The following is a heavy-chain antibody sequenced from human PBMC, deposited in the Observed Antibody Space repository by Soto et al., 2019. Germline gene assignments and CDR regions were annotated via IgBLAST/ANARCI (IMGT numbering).Heavy chain of an antibody. CDR3: ARILYSSQRDGVDV. J-gene: IGHJ6*02. D-gene: IGHD2-8*01. V-gene: IGHV3-23*01. CDR2: ISSGSDTI. Sequence: GGSLRLSCAASGFTFGSSPMTWVRQAPGKGLEWVSSISSGSDTIFYADSVKGRFTISRDNSRTTLYLQMNSLRAEDMAIYYCARILYSSQRDGVDVWGQGTTVTV. CDR1: GFTFGSSP.